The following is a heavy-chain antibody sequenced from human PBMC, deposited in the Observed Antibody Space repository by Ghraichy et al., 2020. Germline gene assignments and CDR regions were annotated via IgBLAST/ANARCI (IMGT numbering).Heavy chain of an antibody. CDR2: ITKNGEST. Sequence: LSLTCSVSGLTFSLYGMHWVRQAPGKGLEYVSAITKNGESTYYADPVKGRFTISRDNSKNTLYLETSSLRAEDTAIYYCMTKHHSSGWGFDYWGQGTLVTVSS. CDR3: MTKHHSSGWGFDY. D-gene: IGHD6-19*01. V-gene: IGHV3-64D*06. CDR1: GLTFSLYG. J-gene: IGHJ4*02.